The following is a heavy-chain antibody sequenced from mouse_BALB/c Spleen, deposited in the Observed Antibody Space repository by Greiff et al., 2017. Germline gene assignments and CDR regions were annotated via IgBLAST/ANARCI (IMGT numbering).Heavy chain of an antibody. V-gene: IGHV1-55*01. J-gene: IGHJ2*01. Sequence: QVQLKQPGAELVKPGTSVKLSCKASGYNFTSYWINWVKLRPGQGLEWIGDIYPGSGSTNYNEKFKSKATLTVDTSSSTAYMQLSSLASEDSALYYCAGNYGYFDYWGQGTTLTVSS. D-gene: IGHD2-1*01. CDR3: AGNYGYFDY. CDR1: GYNFTSYW. CDR2: IYPGSGST.